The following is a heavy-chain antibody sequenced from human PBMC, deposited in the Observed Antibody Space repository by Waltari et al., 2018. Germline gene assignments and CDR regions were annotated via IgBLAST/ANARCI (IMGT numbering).Heavy chain of an antibody. J-gene: IGHJ4*02. D-gene: IGHD3-22*01. CDR2: IYSGGST. CDR3: ASSVVVPVGTFDY. CDR1: GFTVSSNY. Sequence: EVQLVESGGGLIQPGGSLRLSCAASGFTVSSNYMSWVRQAPGKGLEWVSVIYSGGSTYYADSVKCRFTISRDNSKNTLYLQMNSLRAEDTAVYYCASSVVVPVGTFDYWGQGTLVTVSS. V-gene: IGHV3-53*01.